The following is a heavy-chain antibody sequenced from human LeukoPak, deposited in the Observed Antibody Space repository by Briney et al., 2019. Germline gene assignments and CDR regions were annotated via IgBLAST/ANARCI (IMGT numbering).Heavy chain of an antibody. J-gene: IGHJ3*02. V-gene: IGHV3-23*01. CDR2: IGDSGSST. CDR1: GFTFSKYA. CDR3: ARRPYAGAFDI. Sequence: GGSLRLSCAASGFTFSKYAMSWVRQVPGKGLEWVSSIGDSGSSTYYADSVKGRFIISRDNPKNTLYLQMSSLRVEDTAIYYCARRPYAGAFDIWGQGTMVTVSS. D-gene: IGHD4-17*01.